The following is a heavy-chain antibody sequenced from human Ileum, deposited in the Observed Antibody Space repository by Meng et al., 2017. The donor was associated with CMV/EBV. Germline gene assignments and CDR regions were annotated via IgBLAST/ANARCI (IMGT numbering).Heavy chain of an antibody. J-gene: IGHJ3*02. V-gene: IGHV1-2*06. D-gene: IGHD1-1*01. Sequence: ASVTVSRMASGYTFTAYYMHWVRQAPGQGLEWLGRNNPNGGITDYAQKLQGRITMARDTSISTAYMEPSGLTADDTAVYYCASQGVLTTTNVFDIWGQVTMVTVSS. CDR1: GYTFTAYY. CDR3: ASQGVLTTTNVFDI. CDR2: NNPNGGIT.